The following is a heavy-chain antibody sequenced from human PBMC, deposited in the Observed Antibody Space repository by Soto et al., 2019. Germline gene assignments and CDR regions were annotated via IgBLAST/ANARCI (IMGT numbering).Heavy chain of an antibody. Sequence: QVQLVQSGGEVKKPGASVKVSCKASGYTFTNYGISWVRQAPGQGLEWLGWISTYNSNTNSAPRLQGRLTMTTDTSTSTDYMEVRSLTSGDTAVYYCARDERDSCSGGDCFYFDYWGQGTLVTVSS. D-gene: IGHD2-21*02. CDR3: ARDERDSCSGGDCFYFDY. CDR2: ISTYNSNT. CDR1: GYTFTNYG. J-gene: IGHJ4*02. V-gene: IGHV1-18*04.